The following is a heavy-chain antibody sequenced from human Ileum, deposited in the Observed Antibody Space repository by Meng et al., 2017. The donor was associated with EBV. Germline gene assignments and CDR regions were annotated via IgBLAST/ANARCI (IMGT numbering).Heavy chain of an antibody. CDR3: ATGHWCSGGTCSFDN. CDR2: IHYSESA. J-gene: IGHJ4*02. V-gene: IGHV4-61*01. CDR1: VGSVSTGIYY. Sequence: HVQLQESGPGLVKPSETRSLMFTVSVGSVSTGIYYGSWIRQPPGKGLEWIGYIHYSESANYISSLKSRVTISLDTAKNQFSLSLSSVTAADTAVYYCATGHWCSGGTCSFDNWGQGTLVTVSS. D-gene: IGHD2-15*01.